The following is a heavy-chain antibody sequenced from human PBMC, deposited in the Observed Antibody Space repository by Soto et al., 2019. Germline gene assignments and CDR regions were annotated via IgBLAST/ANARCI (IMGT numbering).Heavy chain of an antibody. CDR3: ARHTRNQFDP. J-gene: IGHJ5*02. V-gene: IGHV4-34*01. CDR1: GGSFSGYY. Sequence: SETLSLTCAVYGGSFSGYYWSWIRQPPGKGLEWIGETNHSGSTNYNPSLKSRVTISVDTSKNQFSLKLSSVTAADTAVYYCARHTRNQFDPWGQGTLVTVSS. CDR2: TNHSGST.